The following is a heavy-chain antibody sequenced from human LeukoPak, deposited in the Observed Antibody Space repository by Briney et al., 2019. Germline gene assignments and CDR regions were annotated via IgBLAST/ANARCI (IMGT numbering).Heavy chain of an antibody. V-gene: IGHV1-69*01. CDR3: ARDTGYGGNSEYFQH. Sequence: SVKVSCKASGGTFSSYAINWVRQAPGQGLEWMGGIIPIFGTANYAQKFQGRVTITADESTSTAYMELSSLRSEDTAVYYCARDTGYGGNSEYFQHWGQGTLVTVSS. J-gene: IGHJ1*01. D-gene: IGHD4-23*01. CDR1: GGTFSSYA. CDR2: IIPIFGTA.